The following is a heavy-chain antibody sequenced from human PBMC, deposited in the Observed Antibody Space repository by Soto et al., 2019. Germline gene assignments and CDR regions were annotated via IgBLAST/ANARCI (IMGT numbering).Heavy chain of an antibody. J-gene: IGHJ3*02. CDR3: AREEYQLINAFDI. D-gene: IGHD6-6*01. V-gene: IGHV1-46*03. CDR1: GYTFTSYF. CDR2: INPSGGRT. Sequence: ASVKVSCKASGYTFTSYFMHWVRQAPGQGLEWMGIINPSGGRTSYAQKFQGRVTMTWDTSTSTVYLELSSLRSEDTAVYYCAREEYQLINAFDIWGQGTMVTVSS.